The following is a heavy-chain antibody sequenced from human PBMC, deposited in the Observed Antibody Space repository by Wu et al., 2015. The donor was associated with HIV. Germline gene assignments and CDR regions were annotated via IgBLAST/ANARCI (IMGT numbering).Heavy chain of an antibody. J-gene: IGHJ6*02. CDR1: GYSFTAHY. CDR3: ARDHQGRRDV. CDR2: IRPDSGAT. V-gene: IGHV1-2*02. D-gene: IGHD2-2*01. Sequence: QVQLVQSGAEVTKPGASVRVSCQTSGYSFTAHYIHWVRQAPGQGLEWMGWIRPDSGATNYAEKFEDRVTMTRDASISTAYMQLNRLRSDDTAVYFCARDHQGRRDVWGLGTTVTVSS.